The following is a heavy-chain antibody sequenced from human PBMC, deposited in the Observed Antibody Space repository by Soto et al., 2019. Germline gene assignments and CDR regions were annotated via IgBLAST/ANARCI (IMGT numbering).Heavy chain of an antibody. CDR3: ARRGNRPNAFDI. J-gene: IGHJ3*02. Sequence: PGGSLRLSCAASGFTFSSYDMHWVRQATGKGLEWVSAIGTAGDTYYPGSVKGRFTISRENAKNSLYLQMNSLRAGDTAVYYCARRGNRPNAFDIWGQGTMVTVPS. V-gene: IGHV3-13*01. CDR1: GFTFSSYD. CDR2: IGTAGDT.